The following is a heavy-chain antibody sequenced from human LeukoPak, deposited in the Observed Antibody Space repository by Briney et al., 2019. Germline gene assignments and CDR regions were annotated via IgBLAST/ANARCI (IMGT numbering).Heavy chain of an antibody. V-gene: IGHV3-23*01. J-gene: IGHJ4*02. CDR3: AKVVGAIPTDY. D-gene: IGHD1-26*01. CDR2: INGAGGST. Sequence: GGSLRLSCAASGFTFSSYAMSWVRQAPGKGLEWVSTINGAGGSTYYADSVKGRFTISRDNSKNTLYLKMNSLKAEDTAVYYCAKVVGAIPTDYWGQGTLVTVSS. CDR1: GFTFSSYA.